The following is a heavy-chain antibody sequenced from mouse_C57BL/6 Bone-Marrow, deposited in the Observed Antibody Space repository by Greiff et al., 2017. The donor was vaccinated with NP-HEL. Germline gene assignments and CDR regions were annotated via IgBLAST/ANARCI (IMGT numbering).Heavy chain of an antibody. CDR2: INPYNGDT. V-gene: IGHV1-20*01. CDR1: GYSFTGFF. CDR3: ARTDYWYFDV. Sequence: VQLQQSGPELVKPGDSVKISCKASGYSFTGFFMNWVMQSHGKSLEWIGRINPYNGDTFYNQKFKGKATLTVDKSSSTAHMELRSLTSEDSAVYYCARTDYWYFDVWGTGTTVTVSS. J-gene: IGHJ1*03.